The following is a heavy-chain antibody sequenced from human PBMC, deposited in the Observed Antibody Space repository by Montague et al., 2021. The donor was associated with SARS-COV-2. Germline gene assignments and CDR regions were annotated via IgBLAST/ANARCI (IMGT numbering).Heavy chain of an antibody. CDR3: ARGAPGY. J-gene: IGHJ4*02. Sequence: SETLSLTCAVYGGSFSDYHWTWIRQSPGGGLEWIGQINYGGGTEYNPSLRSRVTISIDTSKDQFSLKLTSVTAADTAVYYCARGAPGYWGQGTLVTVSS. CDR2: INYGGGT. CDR1: GGSFSDYH. D-gene: IGHD1-1*01. V-gene: IGHV4-34*01.